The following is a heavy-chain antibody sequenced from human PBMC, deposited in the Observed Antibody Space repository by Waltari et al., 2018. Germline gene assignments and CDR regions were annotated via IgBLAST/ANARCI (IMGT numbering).Heavy chain of an antibody. Sequence: QVQLVQSGAEVKKPGASVKVSCKASGYTFTSYYMHWVRQAPGQGLEWMGIINPSGGSTSYAQKFQGRVTISVDTSKNQFSLKLSSVTAADTAVYYCARDSDVWVRLDYWGQGTLVTVSS. CDR1: GYTFTSYY. V-gene: IGHV1-46*01. CDR3: ARDSDVWVRLDY. J-gene: IGHJ4*02. D-gene: IGHD1-26*01. CDR2: INPSGGST.